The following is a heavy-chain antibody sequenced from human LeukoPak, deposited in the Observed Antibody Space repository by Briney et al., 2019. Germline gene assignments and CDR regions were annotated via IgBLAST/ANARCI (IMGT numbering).Heavy chain of an antibody. D-gene: IGHD3-3*01. CDR3: ARNNLEWLYTR. Sequence: PSETLSLTCTVYGGSLSSSSYYWGWIRQPPGKGLEWIGSIYYSGSTYYNPSLKSRVTISVDMSKNQFSLKLSSVSAADTAVYYCARNNLEWLYTRWGQGTMVTVSS. J-gene: IGHJ3*01. CDR2: IYYSGST. CDR1: GGSLSSSSYY. V-gene: IGHV4-39*01.